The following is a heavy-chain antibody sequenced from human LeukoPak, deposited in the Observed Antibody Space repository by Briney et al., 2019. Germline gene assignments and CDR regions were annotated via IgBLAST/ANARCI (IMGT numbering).Heavy chain of an antibody. V-gene: IGHV1-69*01. Sequence: GSSVKVSCKASGVTFSSCGLSWVRQAPGQGLEWMGGIIPIFGTANYAQKFQGRVTITADESTSTAYMELSSLRSEDTAVYYCATWPMVRGVISYFDYWGQGTLVTVSS. J-gene: IGHJ4*02. CDR3: ATWPMVRGVISYFDY. CDR1: GVTFSSCG. D-gene: IGHD3-10*01. CDR2: IIPIFGTA.